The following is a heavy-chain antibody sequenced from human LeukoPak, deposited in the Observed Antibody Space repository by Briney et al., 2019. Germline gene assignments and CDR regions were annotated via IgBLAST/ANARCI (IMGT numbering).Heavy chain of an antibody. J-gene: IGHJ3*02. D-gene: IGHD3-22*01. CDR3: ARAPYYYDSSGYYWEAFDI. CDR1: GGSISSYY. V-gene: IGHV4-4*07. Sequence: PSETLSLTCTVSGGSISSYYWSWIRQPAGKGLEWIGRIYTSGSTNYNPSLKSRVTMSVDTSKNQFSLKLSSVTAADTAVYYCARAPYYYDSSGYYWEAFDIWGQGTMVTVSS. CDR2: IYTSGST.